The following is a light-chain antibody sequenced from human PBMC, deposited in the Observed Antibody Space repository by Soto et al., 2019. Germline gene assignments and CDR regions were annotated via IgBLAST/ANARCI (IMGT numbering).Light chain of an antibody. Sequence: DIQMTQSPSSLSASVGDRVTITCRASQSIGRYLNWYQQKPGKAPKLQIYGASSLQSGVPSRFSGSGSGTDFTLTISSLQPEDFATYYCQQSYSTPRTFGQGTKVEIK. CDR3: QQSYSTPRT. V-gene: IGKV1-39*01. CDR2: GAS. CDR1: QSIGRY. J-gene: IGKJ1*01.